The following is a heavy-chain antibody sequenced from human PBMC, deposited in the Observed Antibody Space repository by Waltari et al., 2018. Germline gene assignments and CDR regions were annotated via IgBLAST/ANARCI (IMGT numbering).Heavy chain of an antibody. J-gene: IGHJ4*02. CDR2: IGWRGIST. CDR3: AKDIAPAGTRYFDY. CDR1: GLTLSRYT. V-gene: IGHV3-23*01. D-gene: IGHD6-13*01. Sequence: EVQLLESGGGLVQPGGSLRLSCVASGLTLSRYTMSWVRQAPGNGLGWFSSIGWRGISTYYADSVKGRFTISRDNSKDTLYLQINSLRAEDTAVYYCAKDIAPAGTRYFDYWGQGTLVTVSS.